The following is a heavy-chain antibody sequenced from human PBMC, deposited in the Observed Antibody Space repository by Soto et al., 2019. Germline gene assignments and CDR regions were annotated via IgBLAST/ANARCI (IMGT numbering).Heavy chain of an antibody. Sequence: GGSLRLSCSVSGFILRSYSMNWVRQAPGKGLEWVAYISSTSTTIHYADSVKGRFTISRDNAKNSLYLQMSRLRHEDTAVSYCTRDDTILLNSFYGLDVWGQGTTVTVSS. CDR3: TRDDTILLNSFYGLDV. V-gene: IGHV3-48*02. CDR1: GFILRSYS. J-gene: IGHJ6*02. CDR2: ISSTSTTI. D-gene: IGHD5-18*01.